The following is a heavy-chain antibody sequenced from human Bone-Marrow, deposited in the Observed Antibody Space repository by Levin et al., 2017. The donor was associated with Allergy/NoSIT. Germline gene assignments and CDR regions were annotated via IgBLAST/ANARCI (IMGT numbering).Heavy chain of an antibody. J-gene: IGHJ5*02. D-gene: IGHD3-16*02. CDR3: AKAGGKSYTPFDP. CDR1: GFTFRNYG. Sequence: PGGSLRLSCAASGFTFRNYGMHWVRQAPGKGLEWVALISNDGNYKFYGDSVKGRSTISRDNSKNTLSLQMDSLRTDDTAVYYCAKAGGKSYTPFDPWGQGTLVTVSS. V-gene: IGHV3-30*18. CDR2: ISNDGNYK.